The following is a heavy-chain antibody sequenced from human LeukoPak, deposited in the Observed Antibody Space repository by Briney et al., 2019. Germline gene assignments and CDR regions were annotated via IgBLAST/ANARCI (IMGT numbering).Heavy chain of an antibody. V-gene: IGHV3-33*01. D-gene: IGHD5-18*01. J-gene: IGHJ4*02. CDR3: ARAIREYTYGSAFDY. CDR2: IWYDGSNK. CDR1: GFTFSNYG. Sequence: GGSLRLSCAASGFTFSNYGMHWVRQAPGKGLEWEAVIWYDGSNKYYADSLKGRFTISRDNSKNTLYLQLNSLRAEDMAVYYCARAIREYTYGSAFDYWGQGTLVTVSS.